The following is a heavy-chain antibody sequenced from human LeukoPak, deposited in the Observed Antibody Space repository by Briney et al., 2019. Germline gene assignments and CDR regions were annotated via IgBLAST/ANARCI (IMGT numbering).Heavy chain of an antibody. CDR3: ARSFSGRGDAFDI. D-gene: IGHD6-19*01. CDR1: GGSISSYY. J-gene: IGHJ3*02. V-gene: IGHV4-59*01. Sequence: SETLSLTCTVSGGSISSYYWSWMRQPPGKGLEWIGYIYYTRSTHYNPSLKSRATISVDTSKNQFSLKLSSVTAADTAVYYCARSFSGRGDAFDIWGQGTMVTVSS. CDR2: IYYTRST.